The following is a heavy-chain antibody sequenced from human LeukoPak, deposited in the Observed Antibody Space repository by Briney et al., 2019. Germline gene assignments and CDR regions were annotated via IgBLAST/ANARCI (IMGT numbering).Heavy chain of an antibody. D-gene: IGHD3-3*01. J-gene: IGHJ4*02. Sequence: KPGGSLRLSCAASGFTFSDYNMRWIRQAPGKGLEWVSYISSSSSYTNYADSVKGRFTISRDNAKKSLYLQMSSLRAEGSAIYYCARDRGDYDFWSGSPIDSWGQGTLVTVFS. CDR2: ISSSSSYT. CDR3: ARDRGDYDFWSGSPIDS. V-gene: IGHV3-11*06. CDR1: GFTFSDYN.